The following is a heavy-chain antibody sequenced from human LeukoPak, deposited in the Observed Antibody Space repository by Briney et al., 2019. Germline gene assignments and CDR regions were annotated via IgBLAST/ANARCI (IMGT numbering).Heavy chain of an antibody. CDR1: GASITDYY. Sequence: SETLSLTCTVSGASITDYYWSWIRQTPEMGLEYIGYIHISGKTYNNPPLKGRVTVSLDTSQNQFSLKLTSVTAADTAVYFCARHLGEGTYPMDRWGQGILVTVSS. CDR3: ARHLGEGTYPMDR. D-gene: IGHD1-26*01. V-gene: IGHV4-59*08. J-gene: IGHJ5*02. CDR2: IHISGKT.